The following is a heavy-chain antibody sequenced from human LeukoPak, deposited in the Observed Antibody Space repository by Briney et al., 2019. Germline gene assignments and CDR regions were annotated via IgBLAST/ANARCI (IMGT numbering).Heavy chain of an antibody. CDR2: IIPILGIA. Sequence: GASVKVSCKASGGTFSSYAISWVRQAPGQGLEWMGRIIPILGIANYAQRFQGRVTITADKSTSTAYMELSSLRSEDTAVYYCATLYYYDSGGYWDYYYGMDVWGQGTTVTVSS. D-gene: IGHD3-22*01. V-gene: IGHV1-69*04. CDR3: ATLYYYDSGGYWDYYYGMDV. CDR1: GGTFSSYA. J-gene: IGHJ6*02.